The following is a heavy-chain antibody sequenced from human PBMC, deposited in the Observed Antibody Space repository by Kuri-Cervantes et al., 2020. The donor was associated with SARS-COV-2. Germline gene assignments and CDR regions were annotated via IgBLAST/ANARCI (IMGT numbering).Heavy chain of an antibody. CDR1: GGSFSGYY. D-gene: IGHD5-18*01. V-gene: IGHV4-34*01. Sequence: SETLSLTCAVYGGSFSGYYWSWIRQPPGKGLEWIGEINHSGSTNYNPSLKSRVTISVDTSKNQFSLKLSSVTAADTAAYYCARGRGYSYGHYYCYMDVWGKGTTVTVSS. CDR3: ARGRGYSYGHYYCYMDV. J-gene: IGHJ6*03. CDR2: INHSGST.